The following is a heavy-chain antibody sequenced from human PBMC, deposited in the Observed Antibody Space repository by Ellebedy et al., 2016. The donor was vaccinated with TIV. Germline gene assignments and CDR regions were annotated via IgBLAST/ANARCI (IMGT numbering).Heavy chain of an antibody. CDR3: VRGGARSSWYWRL. D-gene: IGHD6-13*01. V-gene: IGHV3-7*03. Sequence: GESLKISCAAFEFYFGDDWMSWVRQAPGKGLEWVATIHKDGSERYYVDSVKGRFTVSRDNTRDMLFLEMSSLKADDTVIYYCVRGGARSSWYWRLWGQGTLVTVSA. J-gene: IGHJ4*02. CDR2: IHKDGSER. CDR1: EFYFGDDW.